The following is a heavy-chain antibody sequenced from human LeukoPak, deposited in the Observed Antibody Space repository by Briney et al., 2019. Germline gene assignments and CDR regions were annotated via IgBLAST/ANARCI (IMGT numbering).Heavy chain of an antibody. Sequence: PGGSLRLSCAASGFTFSSFAMSWVRQAPGKGLEWVSAISGSGGSTYYADSVKGRFTISRDNSKNTLYLQMNSLRAEDTAVYYCARDLEIPSLDGAFDIWGQGTMVTVSS. D-gene: IGHD1-1*01. CDR2: ISGSGGST. V-gene: IGHV3-23*01. J-gene: IGHJ3*02. CDR3: ARDLEIPSLDGAFDI. CDR1: GFTFSSFA.